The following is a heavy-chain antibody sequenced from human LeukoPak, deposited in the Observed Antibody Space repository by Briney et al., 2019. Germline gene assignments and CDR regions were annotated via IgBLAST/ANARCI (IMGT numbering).Heavy chain of an antibody. CDR2: INHSGST. D-gene: IGHD3-10*01. J-gene: IGHJ3*02. Sequence: SETLSLTCAVYGGSFSGYYWSWIRQPPGKGLEWIGEINHSGSTNYNPSLKSRVTISVDTSKNQFSLKLSSVTAADTAVYYCANRITMVRGVIYGAFDIWGQGTMVTVSS. V-gene: IGHV4-34*01. CDR1: GGSFSGYY. CDR3: ANRITMVRGVIYGAFDI.